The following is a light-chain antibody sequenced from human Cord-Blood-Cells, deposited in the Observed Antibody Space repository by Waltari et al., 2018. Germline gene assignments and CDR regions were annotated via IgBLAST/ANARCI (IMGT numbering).Light chain of an antibody. CDR2: GKN. V-gene: IGLV3-19*01. CDR3: NSRDSSGNHVV. Sequence: SSELTQDPAVSVALGQTVWSTCQGDSLRRYYASWYQQKPGQAPVLVIYGKNNRPSGIPDRFSGSSSGNTASLTITGAQAEDEADYYCNSRDSSGNHVVFGGGTKLTVL. J-gene: IGLJ2*01. CDR1: SLRRYY.